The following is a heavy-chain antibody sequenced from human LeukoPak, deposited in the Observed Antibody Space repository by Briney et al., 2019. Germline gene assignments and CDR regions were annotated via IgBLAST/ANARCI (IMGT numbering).Heavy chain of an antibody. V-gene: IGHV3-48*03. CDR2: ISSSGSTI. CDR3: AREAYDSDAFDI. J-gene: IGHJ3*02. D-gene: IGHD3-22*01. Sequence: PGGSLRLSCAASGFTFSSYEMNWVRQAPGKGLEWVSYISSSGSTIYYADSVKGRFTISRDNAKNTLYLQMNSLRAEDMAVYYCAREAYDSDAFDIWGQGTMVTVSS. CDR1: GFTFSSYE.